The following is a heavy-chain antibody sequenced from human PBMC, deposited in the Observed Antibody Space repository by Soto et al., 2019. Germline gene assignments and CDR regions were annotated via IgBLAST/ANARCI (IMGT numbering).Heavy chain of an antibody. D-gene: IGHD2-15*01. Sequence: SVKVSCKASGGTFSSYAISWVRQAPGQGLEWMGGIIPIFGTANYAQKFQGRVTITADESTSTAYMELSSLRSEDTAVYYCARDIVGAFNWFDPWGQGTLVTVSS. CDR2: IIPIFGTA. CDR1: GGTFSSYA. CDR3: ARDIVGAFNWFDP. J-gene: IGHJ5*02. V-gene: IGHV1-69*13.